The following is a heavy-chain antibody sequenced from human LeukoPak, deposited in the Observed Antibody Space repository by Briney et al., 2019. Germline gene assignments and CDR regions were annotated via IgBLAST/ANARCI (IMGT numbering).Heavy chain of an antibody. V-gene: IGHV3-23*01. CDR2: LSPSGGIT. CDR3: ARGVNYFVLEY. CDR1: GFTFSTYA. D-gene: IGHD3-10*02. J-gene: IGHJ4*02. Sequence: GGSLRLSCAASGFTFSTYAMSWVRQAPGKGLEWVSALSPSGGITYYEDSVKGRFTISRGNSKNTLYLQMNSLRAEDTAVYYCARGVNYFVLEYWGQGTLVTISS.